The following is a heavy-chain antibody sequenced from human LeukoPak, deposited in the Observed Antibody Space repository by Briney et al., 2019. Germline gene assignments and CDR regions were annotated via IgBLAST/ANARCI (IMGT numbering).Heavy chain of an antibody. Sequence: SETLSLTCTVSGGSISSYYWSWIRQPPRKGLEWIGYIYYSGSTIYNPSLKSRVTISVDTSKNQFSLKLSSVTAADTAVYYCAREVPGTQRTPDWFDPWGQGTLVTVSS. V-gene: IGHV4-59*01. CDR2: IYYSGST. J-gene: IGHJ5*02. CDR3: AREVPGTQRTPDWFDP. D-gene: IGHD6-19*01. CDR1: GGSISSYY.